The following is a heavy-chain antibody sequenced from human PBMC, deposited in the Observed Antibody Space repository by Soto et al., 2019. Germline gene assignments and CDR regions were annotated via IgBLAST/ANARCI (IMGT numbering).Heavy chain of an antibody. V-gene: IGHV3-74*01. CDR2: INSDGNSA. CDR1: GFTFSSYW. D-gene: IGHD6-13*01. J-gene: IGHJ4*02. Sequence: EVQLVESEGGLVQPGGSLRLSCAASGFTFSSYWMHWVRQAPGKGLVWVSRINSDGNSASYADSVKGRFTISRDNAENTLYLQMHNLRAEDTAVYYCARRRPDSSSWSFDYWGQGTLVTVSS. CDR3: ARRRPDSSSWSFDY.